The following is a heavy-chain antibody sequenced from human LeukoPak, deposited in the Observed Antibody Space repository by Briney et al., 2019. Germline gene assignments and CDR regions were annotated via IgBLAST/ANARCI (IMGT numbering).Heavy chain of an antibody. V-gene: IGHV1-18*01. J-gene: IGHJ6*02. Sequence: ASVKVSCTASGYTFTSYGISWVRQAPGQGLEWMGWISAYNGNTNYAQKLQGRVTMTTDTSTSTAYMELRSLRSDDTAVYYCARGGSYLGRYYYYYGMDVWGQGTTVTVSS. CDR2: ISAYNGNT. D-gene: IGHD1-26*01. CDR1: GYTFTSYG. CDR3: ARGGSYLGRYYYYYGMDV.